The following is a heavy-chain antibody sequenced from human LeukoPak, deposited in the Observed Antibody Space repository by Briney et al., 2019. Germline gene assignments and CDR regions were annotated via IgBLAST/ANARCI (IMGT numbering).Heavy chain of an antibody. CDR3: ARDGVPGIAAAGTIGFDP. CDR1: GGSISSGDYY. V-gene: IGHV4-30-4*01. D-gene: IGHD6-13*01. Sequence: TSQTLSLTCTVSGGSISSGDYYWSWIRQPPGKGLEWIGYIYYSGSTYYNPSLKSRVTISVDTSKNQFSLKLSSVTAADTAVYYCARDGVPGIAAAGTIGFDPWGQGTLVTVSS. CDR2: IYYSGST. J-gene: IGHJ5*02.